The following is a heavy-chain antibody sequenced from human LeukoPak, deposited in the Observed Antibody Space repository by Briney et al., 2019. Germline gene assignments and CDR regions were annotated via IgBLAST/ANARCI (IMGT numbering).Heavy chain of an antibody. Sequence: ASVKVSCKASGYTFTSYYMHWVRQASGQGLEWMGIINPSGGSTSYAQKFQGRVTMTRDTSTSTVYMELSSLRSEDTAVYYCARAFLGYCSGGSCYGRGKTYYYYYMDVWGKGTTVTVSS. CDR2: INPSGGST. D-gene: IGHD2-15*01. J-gene: IGHJ6*03. V-gene: IGHV1-46*03. CDR1: GYTFTSYY. CDR3: ARAFLGYCSGGSCYGRGKTYYYYYMDV.